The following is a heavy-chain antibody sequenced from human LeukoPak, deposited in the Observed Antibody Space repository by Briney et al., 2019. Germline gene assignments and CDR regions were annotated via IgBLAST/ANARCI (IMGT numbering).Heavy chain of an antibody. D-gene: IGHD3-3*01. J-gene: IGHJ4*02. Sequence: GVSLRLSCAASGFTFSSYAMSRVRQAPGKGLEWVSAISGSGGSTYYADSVKGRFTISRDNSKNTLYLQMNSLRAEDTAVYYCAKALERVTIFGVVILYFDYWGQGTLVTVYS. CDR1: GFTFSSYA. V-gene: IGHV3-23*01. CDR3: AKALERVTIFGVVILYFDY. CDR2: ISGSGGST.